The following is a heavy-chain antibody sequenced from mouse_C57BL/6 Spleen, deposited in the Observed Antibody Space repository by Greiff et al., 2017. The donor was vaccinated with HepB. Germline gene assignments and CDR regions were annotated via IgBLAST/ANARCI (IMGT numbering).Heavy chain of an antibody. D-gene: IGHD1-1*01. Sequence: EVQLQQSGAELVRPGASVKLSCTASGFNIKDDYMHWVKQRPEQGLEWIGWIDPENGDTEYASKYKGNATITADTSSNPAYLQLSSLTSEDTAVSFWTTPVTTVVAAMDYWGQGTSVTVSS. V-gene: IGHV14-4*01. CDR2: IDPENGDT. J-gene: IGHJ4*01. CDR1: GFNIKDDY. CDR3: TTPVTTVVAAMDY.